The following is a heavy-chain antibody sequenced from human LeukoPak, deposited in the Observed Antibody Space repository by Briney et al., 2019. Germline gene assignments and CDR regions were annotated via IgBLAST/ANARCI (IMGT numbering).Heavy chain of an antibody. J-gene: IGHJ3*02. D-gene: IGHD3-22*01. Sequence: GESLKISCKGSGYSFTSYWIGWVRQMPGKGLEWMGIIYPGDSDTRYSPSFQGQVTISADKSISTAYLQWSSLKASDTAMYYCARRFGSGYYHYDAFDIWGQGTMVTVSS. CDR1: GYSFTSYW. CDR2: IYPGDSDT. V-gene: IGHV5-51*01. CDR3: ARRFGSGYYHYDAFDI.